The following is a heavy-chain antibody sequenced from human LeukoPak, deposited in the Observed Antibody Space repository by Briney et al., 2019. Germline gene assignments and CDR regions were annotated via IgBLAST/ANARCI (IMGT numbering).Heavy chain of an antibody. Sequence: SETLSLTCTVSGASLSSYYWSWMRQAAGKGLEWLGRIYTSGSTSYNPSLRSRVTMSVDMSKNQFSLKLRSVTAADTAVYYCTTGDLRPGTFDIWGLGKVVTVSS. CDR3: TTGDLRPGTFDI. D-gene: IGHD2-21*01. V-gene: IGHV4-4*07. CDR2: IYTSGST. CDR1: GASLSSYY. J-gene: IGHJ3*02.